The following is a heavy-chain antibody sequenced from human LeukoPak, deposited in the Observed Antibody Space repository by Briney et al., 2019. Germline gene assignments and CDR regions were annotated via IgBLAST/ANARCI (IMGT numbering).Heavy chain of an antibody. CDR2: INHSGST. D-gene: IGHD6-6*01. J-gene: IGHJ4*02. CDR1: GGSFSGYY. CDR3: ARVLAARSGLNDY. V-gene: IGHV4-34*01. Sequence: KPSETLSLTCAVYGGSFSGYYWSWIRQPPGKGLEWIGEINHSGSTNYNPSLKSRVTISVDTSKNQFSLKLSSVTAADTAVYYCARVLAARSGLNDYWGQGTLVTVSS.